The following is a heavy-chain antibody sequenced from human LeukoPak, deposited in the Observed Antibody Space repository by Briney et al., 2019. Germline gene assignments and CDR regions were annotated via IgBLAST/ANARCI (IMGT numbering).Heavy chain of an antibody. J-gene: IGHJ4*02. V-gene: IGHV4-38-2*01. CDR1: GYSISSGYY. D-gene: IGHD2-8*02. CDR3: ARLNGLLVGSFLY. Sequence: PSETLSLTCAVSGYSISSGYYWGWIRQPPGKGLEWIGSIYHSGSTYYNPSLKSRVTISVDTSKNQFSLKLSSVTAADTAVYYCARLNGLLVGSFLYWGKGTLVTVSS. CDR2: IYHSGST.